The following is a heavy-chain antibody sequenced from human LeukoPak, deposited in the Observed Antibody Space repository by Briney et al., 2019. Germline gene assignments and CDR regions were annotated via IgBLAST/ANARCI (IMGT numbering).Heavy chain of an antibody. D-gene: IGHD1-26*01. J-gene: IGHJ3*02. CDR2: IHYSGRT. V-gene: IGHV4-59*11. Sequence: SETLSLTCSVSGGSISGHYWSWIRQPPGKGPEWIGYIHYSGRTNYNPYNPSLKSRVTISVDTSKNHLSPKLSSVTTADTAVYYCARYMPSEGGQWDVVGFDIWGQGTMVTVSS. CDR3: ARYMPSEGGQWDVVGFDI. CDR1: GGSISGHY.